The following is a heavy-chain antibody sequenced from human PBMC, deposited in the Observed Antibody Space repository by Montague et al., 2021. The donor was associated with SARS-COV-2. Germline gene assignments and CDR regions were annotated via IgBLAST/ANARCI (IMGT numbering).Heavy chain of an antibody. V-gene: IGHV3-74*01. CDR3: ARVLYYYGRFDY. Sequence: SLRLSCAASGFTFSSYWMHWVRQAPGKGPVWVSRINSDGSSTSYADSVKGRFTISRDNAKNTLYLQMNSLRAEDTAVYYCARVLYYYGRFDYWGQGTLVTVSS. D-gene: IGHD3-10*01. CDR2: INSDGSST. J-gene: IGHJ4*02. CDR1: GFTFSSYW.